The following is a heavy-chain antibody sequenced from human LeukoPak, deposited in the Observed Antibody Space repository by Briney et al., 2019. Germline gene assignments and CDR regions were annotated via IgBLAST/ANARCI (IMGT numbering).Heavy chain of an antibody. V-gene: IGHV1-8*02. CDR3: ARRAQVERRHSQFDY. CDR2: MNPNSGNT. CDR1: GNTFAGYY. Sequence: GASVRVSCKASGNTFAGYYVHWVRQATGQGLEWMGWMNPNSGNTGYAQKFQGRVTMTRNTSISTAYMELSSLRSEDTAVYYCARRAQVERRHSQFDYWGQGTLVTVSS. J-gene: IGHJ4*02. D-gene: IGHD1-1*01.